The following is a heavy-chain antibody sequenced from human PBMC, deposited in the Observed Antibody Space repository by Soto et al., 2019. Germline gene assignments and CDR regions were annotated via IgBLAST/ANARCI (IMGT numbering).Heavy chain of an antibody. Sequence: QVKLVQSGAEMKKPGSSVKVSCQSSGGTFNTYAMQWVRQAPGQGPEWMGDISPMFGAANYAPKFQGRVTITADESTGTSYMQLSSLTSEDTALYFCAREVQVHTPAFVYWGQGTLVTVS. CDR3: AREVQVHTPAFVY. CDR1: GGTFNTYA. CDR2: ISPMFGAA. J-gene: IGHJ4*02. V-gene: IGHV1-69*19. D-gene: IGHD3-10*01.